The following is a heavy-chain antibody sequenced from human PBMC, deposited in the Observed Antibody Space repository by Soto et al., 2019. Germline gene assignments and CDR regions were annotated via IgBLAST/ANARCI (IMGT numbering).Heavy chain of an antibody. CDR3: ARESIVVVPAAMYYYYGMDV. D-gene: IGHD2-2*01. CDR1: GFTFSSYS. Sequence: PGGSLRLSCAASGFTFSSYSMNWVRQAPGKGLEWVSYISSSSSTIYYADSVKGRFTISRDNAKNSLYLQMDSLRDEDTAVYYCARESIVVVPAAMYYYYGMDVWGQGTTVTVSS. J-gene: IGHJ6*02. CDR2: ISSSSSTI. V-gene: IGHV3-48*02.